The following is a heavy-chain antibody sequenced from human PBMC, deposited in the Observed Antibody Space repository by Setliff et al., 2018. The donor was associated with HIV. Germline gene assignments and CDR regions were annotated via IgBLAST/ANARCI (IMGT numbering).Heavy chain of an antibody. V-gene: IGHV4-61*09. CDR2: IYANGYT. CDR1: GGSISSGSYY. CDR3: ARAPPGIQNDAFDV. Sequence: SETLSLTCSVSGGSISSGSYYWTWIRQPAGKGPEWIGHIYANGYTNYNPSLKSRVTISVDTSKNQFSLRLTSVTAADTAVYYCARAPPGIQNDAFDVWGQGTMVTVSS. J-gene: IGHJ3*01.